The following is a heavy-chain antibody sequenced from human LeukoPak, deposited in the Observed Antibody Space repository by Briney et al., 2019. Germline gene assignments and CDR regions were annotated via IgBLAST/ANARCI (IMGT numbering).Heavy chain of an antibody. V-gene: IGHV3-23*01. D-gene: IGHD6-13*01. CDR2: ISGSGGST. CDR1: GFTFSSYA. CDR3: AKHEQYSSSWSYYYDY. J-gene: IGHJ4*02. Sequence: GGSLRLSCAASGFTFSSYAMSWVRQAPGKGLEWVSTISGSGGSTYYADSVKGRFTISRDISQNTMYLLMNSLRAEDTAVYYCAKHEQYSSSWSYYYDYWGQGTLVTVSS.